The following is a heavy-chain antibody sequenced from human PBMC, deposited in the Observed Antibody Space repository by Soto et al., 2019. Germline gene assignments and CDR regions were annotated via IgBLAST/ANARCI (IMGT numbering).Heavy chain of an antibody. CDR1: GYTFTSYD. D-gene: IGHD2-21*01. CDR3: AREATVYAKAPYY. V-gene: IGHV1-8*01. Sequence: GASVKVSCKASGYTFTSYDINWVRQATGQGLEWMGWMNPNSGNTGYAQKFQGRVTMTRNTSVSTAYMELSSLRSEDTAVYYFAREATVYAKAPYYWGQGTLVTVAS. J-gene: IGHJ4*02. CDR2: MNPNSGNT.